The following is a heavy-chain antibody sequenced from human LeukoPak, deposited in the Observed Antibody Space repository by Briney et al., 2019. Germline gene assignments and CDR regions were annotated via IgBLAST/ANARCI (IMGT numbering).Heavy chain of an antibody. V-gene: IGHV3-73*01. Sequence: GGSLRLSCAASGFTFSGSAMHWVRQASGKGLEWVGRIRSKANSYATAYSASVKGRFTISRDDSKNTAYLKMNSLKTEDTAVYYCTRDLTIFGVVKNSDVWGKGTTVTVSS. J-gene: IGHJ6*04. D-gene: IGHD3-3*01. CDR2: IRSKANSYAT. CDR3: TRDLTIFGVVKNSDV. CDR1: GFTFSGSA.